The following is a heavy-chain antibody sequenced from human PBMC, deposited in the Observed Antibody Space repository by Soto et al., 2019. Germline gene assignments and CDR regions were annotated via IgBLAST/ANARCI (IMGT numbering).Heavy chain of an antibody. D-gene: IGHD2-15*01. CDR1: GGSFSGYY. CDR2: INPSGST. J-gene: IGHJ4*02. CDR3: ARVDCSGGSCKRGYFDY. Sequence: PSETLSLTCAVYGGSFSGYYWSWIRQPPGKGLEWIGEINPSGSTNYNPSLKSRVTISVDTSKNQFSLKLSSVTAADTAVYYCARVDCSGGSCKRGYFDYWGQGTLVTVSS. V-gene: IGHV4-34*01.